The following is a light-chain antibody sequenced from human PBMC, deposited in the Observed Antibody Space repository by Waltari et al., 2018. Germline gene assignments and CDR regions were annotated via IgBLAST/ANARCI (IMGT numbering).Light chain of an antibody. Sequence: QSALTQPAPVSGSPGQSITIPGTGTSSDVGFYNTVSWYQQHPDKAPKLMVYEVIERPSGVSNRFSGSKSGNTASLTISGLQAEDEADYYCCSYAGRNIWVFGGGTKLTVL. J-gene: IGLJ3*02. CDR1: SSDVGFYNT. V-gene: IGLV2-23*02. CDR2: EVI. CDR3: CSYAGRNIWV.